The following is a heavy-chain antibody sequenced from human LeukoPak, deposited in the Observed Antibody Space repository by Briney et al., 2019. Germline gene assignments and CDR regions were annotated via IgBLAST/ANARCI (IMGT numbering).Heavy chain of an antibody. CDR3: ARGPDSSGYYPFDY. CDR2: INPNSGGT. V-gene: IGHV1-2*02. Sequence: ASVKVSCKASGYTFTGYYMHWVRQAPGQGLEWMGWINPNSGGTNYAQKFQGRVTMTRDTSISTAYMELSRLRSDDTAVYYCARGPDSSGYYPFDYWGQGALVTVSS. CDR1: GYTFTGYY. D-gene: IGHD3-22*01. J-gene: IGHJ4*02.